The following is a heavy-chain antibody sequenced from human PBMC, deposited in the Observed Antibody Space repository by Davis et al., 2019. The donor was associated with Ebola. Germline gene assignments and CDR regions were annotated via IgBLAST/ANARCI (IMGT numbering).Heavy chain of an antibody. D-gene: IGHD2-15*01. CDR3: ARDIVVVVAATPMDWFDP. CDR1: GGSVSSGSYY. J-gene: IGHJ5*02. Sequence: SETLSLTCAVSGGSVSSGSYYWSWIRQPPGKGLEWIGYIYYSGSTNYNPSLKSRVTISVDTSKNQFSLKLSSVTAADTAVYYCARDIVVVVAATPMDWFDPWGQGTLVTVSS. CDR2: IYYSGST. V-gene: IGHV4-61*01.